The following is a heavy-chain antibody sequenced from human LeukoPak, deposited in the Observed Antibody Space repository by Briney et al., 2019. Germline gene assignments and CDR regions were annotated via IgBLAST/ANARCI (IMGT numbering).Heavy chain of an antibody. Sequence: SETLSLTCTVSGGSISSYYWSWIRQPPGKGLGWVGYIYYSGSTNYNPSLKSRVTMSVDTSKNQFSLKLSSVTAADTAVYYCARGRIPWEPNVPFDHWGQGTLVTVSS. CDR1: GGSISSYY. CDR3: ARGRIPWEPNVPFDH. J-gene: IGHJ4*02. V-gene: IGHV4-59*12. D-gene: IGHD1-26*01. CDR2: IYYSGST.